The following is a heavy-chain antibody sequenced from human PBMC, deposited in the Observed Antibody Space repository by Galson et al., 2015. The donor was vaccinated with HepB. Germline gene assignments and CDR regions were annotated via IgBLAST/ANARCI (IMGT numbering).Heavy chain of an antibody. CDR2: IKQDGSEK. Sequence: LRLSCAASGFSFSRYWMSWVRQAPGKGLEWVANIKQDGSEKYYVDSVKGRFTFSRDNAKNSLYLQMNSLRAEDSAVYYCARGRGGIVVIPAYGMDVWGQGTTVTVSS. D-gene: IGHD2-2*01. V-gene: IGHV3-7*03. J-gene: IGHJ6*02. CDR1: GFSFSRYW. CDR3: ARGRGGIVVIPAYGMDV.